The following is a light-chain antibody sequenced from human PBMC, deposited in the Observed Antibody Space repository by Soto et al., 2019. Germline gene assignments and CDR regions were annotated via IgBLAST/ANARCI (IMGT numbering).Light chain of an antibody. CDR2: AAT. CDR3: QQLHSYPFT. CDR1: QGVSSS. Sequence: DIQMTPSPPSLSASVGDRVTITCRASQGVSSSLAWYHQQPGKAPKLLIYAATTLQSGVPSRFSGSGSGTDFTLTINSLQPEDFATYYCQQLHSYPFTFGQGTRLEIK. V-gene: IGKV1-9*01. J-gene: IGKJ5*01.